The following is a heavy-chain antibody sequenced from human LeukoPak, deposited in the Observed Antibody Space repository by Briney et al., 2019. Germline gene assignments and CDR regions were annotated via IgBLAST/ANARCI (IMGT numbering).Heavy chain of an antibody. Sequence: SETLSLTCTVSGGSISSGGYYWSWIRQHPGKGLEWIGYIYYSGSTYYNPSLKSRVTISVDTSKNQFSLKLSSVTAADTAVYYCAGCLQSNYYYGMDVWGQGTTVTVSS. CDR1: GGSISSGGYY. CDR2: IYYSGST. V-gene: IGHV4-31*03. D-gene: IGHD3-16*01. J-gene: IGHJ6*02. CDR3: AGCLQSNYYYGMDV.